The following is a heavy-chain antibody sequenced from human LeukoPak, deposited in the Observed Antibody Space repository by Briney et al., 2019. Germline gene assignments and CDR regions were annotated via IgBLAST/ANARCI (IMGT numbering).Heavy chain of an antibody. V-gene: IGHV4-39*07. J-gene: IGHJ4*02. Sequence: SETLSLTCTVSGGSISSSYYYWGWIRQPPGKGLEWIGSIYSSGSTNYNPSLKSRVTISVDTSKNQFSLKLSSVTAADTAVYYCARGQMVIGWYGTDYWGQGTLVTVSS. D-gene: IGHD6-19*01. CDR3: ARGQMVIGWYGTDY. CDR1: GGSISSSYYY. CDR2: IYSSGST.